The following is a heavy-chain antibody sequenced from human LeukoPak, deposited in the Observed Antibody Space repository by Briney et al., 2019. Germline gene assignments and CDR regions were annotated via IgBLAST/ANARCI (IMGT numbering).Heavy chain of an antibody. D-gene: IGHD3-10*01. CDR1: GYTLTELS. V-gene: IGHV1-24*01. CDR2: FDPEDGET. Sequence: ASVKVSCKVSGYTLTELSMHWVRQAPGKGLEWMGGFDPEDGETIYAQKFQGRVTMTEDTSTDTAYMELSSLRAEDTAVYYCAKDFGGVWELFAGYFDYWGQGTLVTVSS. CDR3: AKDFGGVWELFAGYFDY. J-gene: IGHJ4*02.